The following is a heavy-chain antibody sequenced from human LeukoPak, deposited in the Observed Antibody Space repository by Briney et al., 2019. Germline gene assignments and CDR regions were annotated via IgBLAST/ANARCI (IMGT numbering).Heavy chain of an antibody. CDR1: GGSISSYY. CDR3: AREWSSGWSRRDDAFDI. Sequence: SETLSLTCTVSGGSISSYYWSWIRQPAGKGLEWIGRIYSSGSTNYNPSLKSRVTISVDTSKNQFSLKLSSVTAADTAVYYCAREWSSGWSRRDDAFDIWGQGTMVTVSS. V-gene: IGHV4-4*07. J-gene: IGHJ3*02. CDR2: IYSSGST. D-gene: IGHD6-19*01.